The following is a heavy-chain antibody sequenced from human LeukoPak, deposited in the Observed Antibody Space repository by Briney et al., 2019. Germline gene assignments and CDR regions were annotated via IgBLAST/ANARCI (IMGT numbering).Heavy chain of an antibody. D-gene: IGHD3-3*01. Sequence: ASVKVSCKASGYTFTSYDINWVRQATGQGLEWMGWMNPNSGNTGYAQKFQGRVTMTRNTSISTAYMELSSLRSKDTAVYYCARVRELYDFWSGYYYYGMDVWGQGTTVTVSS. CDR1: GYTFTSYD. CDR2: MNPNSGNT. V-gene: IGHV1-8*01. CDR3: ARVRELYDFWSGYYYYGMDV. J-gene: IGHJ6*02.